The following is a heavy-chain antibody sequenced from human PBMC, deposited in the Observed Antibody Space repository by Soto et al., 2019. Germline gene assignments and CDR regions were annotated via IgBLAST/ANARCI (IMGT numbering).Heavy chain of an antibody. D-gene: IGHD3-16*01. CDR2: ISAYNGNT. J-gene: IGHJ4*02. CDR3: SRVMGELLPFDY. CDR1: GYTFTSYG. Sequence: QVQLVQSGAEVKKPGASVKVSCKASGYTFTSYGISWVRQAPGQGLERMGWISAYNGNTNYAQKLQGRVTMTTDTSKSTAYMERRSLRSDDTAVYYCSRVMGELLPFDYWGQGTLVTVSS. V-gene: IGHV1-18*01.